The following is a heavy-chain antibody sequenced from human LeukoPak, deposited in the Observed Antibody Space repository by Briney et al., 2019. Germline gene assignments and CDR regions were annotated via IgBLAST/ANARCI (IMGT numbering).Heavy chain of an antibody. J-gene: IGHJ5*02. CDR1: GGTFSSYA. V-gene: IGHV1-69*05. CDR3: ARDSPRDSGSYSWSDP. Sequence: ASVKVSCKASGGTFSSYAISWVRQAPGQGLEWMGGIIPIFGTANYAQKFQGRVTITTDESTSTAYMELSSLRSEDTAVYYCARDSPRDSGSYSWSDPWGQGTLVTVSS. CDR2: IIPIFGTA. D-gene: IGHD1-26*01.